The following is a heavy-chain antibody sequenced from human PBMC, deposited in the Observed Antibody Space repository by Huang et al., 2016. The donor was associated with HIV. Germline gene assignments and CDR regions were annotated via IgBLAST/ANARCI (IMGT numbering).Heavy chain of an antibody. J-gene: IGHJ4*02. V-gene: IGHV5-51*03. CDR2: IFPGNSNT. CDR1: GFSFTSYW. CDR3: AIHDSNDFTFDD. D-gene: IGHD5-18*01. Sequence: EVQLVQSGVEVKKPGESLKISCKGSGFSFTSYWIGWVRQMPGKGLEWMVIIFPGNSNTLYSPAFQGQGTISADKYTRTAYLQWSSLKASDSAIYYCAIHDSNDFTFDDWGQGTLVAVSS.